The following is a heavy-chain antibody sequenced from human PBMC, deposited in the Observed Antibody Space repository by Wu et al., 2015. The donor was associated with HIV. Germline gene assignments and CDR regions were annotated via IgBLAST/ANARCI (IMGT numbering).Heavy chain of an antibody. CDR2: IIPIFGTA. V-gene: IGHV1-69*13. CDR1: EALSSYA. D-gene: IGHD5-18*01. CDR3: ARGNVDTAMVDY. Sequence: QVQLVRSGAEVKKPGSSVKVSCKASEALSSYAISWVRQAPGQGLEWMGRIIPIFGTANYAQKFQGRVTITADESTSTAYMELSSLRSEDTAVYYCARGNVDTAMVDYWGQGTLVTVSS. J-gene: IGHJ4*02.